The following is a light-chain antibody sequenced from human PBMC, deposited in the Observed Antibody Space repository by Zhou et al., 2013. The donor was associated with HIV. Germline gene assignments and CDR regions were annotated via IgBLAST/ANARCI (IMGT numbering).Light chain of an antibody. CDR1: QSISSW. J-gene: IGKJ4*01. V-gene: IGKV1-5*03. Sequence: IQMTQSPSTLSASVGDRVTITCRASQSISSWVAWYRHKPGKAPELLVYRTSTLEGGVPSRFSGSGYGTTFTLTISSLQSEDFANYYCQQSYTTPETFGGGTKVEIK. CDR2: RTS. CDR3: QQSYTTPET.